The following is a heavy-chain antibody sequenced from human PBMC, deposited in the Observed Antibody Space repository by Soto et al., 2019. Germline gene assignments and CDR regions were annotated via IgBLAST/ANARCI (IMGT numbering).Heavy chain of an antibody. CDR2: IWYDGSNK. J-gene: IGHJ4*02. D-gene: IGHD4-17*01. Sequence: GGSLRLSCAASGFTFSSYGMHWVRQAPGKGLEWVAVIWYDGSNKYYADSVKGRFTISRDNSKNTLYLQMNSLRAEDTAVYYCARSKRLYGDYVVGGPFDYWGQGTLVTVSS. V-gene: IGHV3-33*01. CDR1: GFTFSSYG. CDR3: ARSKRLYGDYVVGGPFDY.